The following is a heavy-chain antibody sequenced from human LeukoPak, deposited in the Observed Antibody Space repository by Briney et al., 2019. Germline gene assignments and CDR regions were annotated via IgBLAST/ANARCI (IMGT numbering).Heavy chain of an antibody. CDR3: ARGVSMGLNTYGFCNY. D-gene: IGHD3-3*01. V-gene: IGHV4-34*01. CDR2: IWHDGST. CDR1: GGSFSGYY. Sequence: SETLSLTCAVYGGSFSGYYWNWIRQPPGKGLEWIGEIWHDGSTNYNPSLKSRVTIFVDTSNSQFSLKPTSVTAADTAVYYCARGVSMGLNTYGFCNYWGQGTPVTVSS. J-gene: IGHJ4*02.